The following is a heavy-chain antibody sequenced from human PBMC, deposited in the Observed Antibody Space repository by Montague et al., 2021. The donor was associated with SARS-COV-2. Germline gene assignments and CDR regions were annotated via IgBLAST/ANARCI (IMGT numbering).Heavy chain of an antibody. Sequence: SLRLSCAASGFTFSSYAMHWVRQAPGKGLEWVAVISYDGSNKYYADSVKGRFTISRDNSKNTLYLQMNSLRAEDTAVYYCAGELPFAFDIWGQGTMVTVSS. V-gene: IGHV3-30-3*01. J-gene: IGHJ3*02. CDR3: AGELPFAFDI. CDR2: ISYDGSNK. D-gene: IGHD1-26*01. CDR1: GFTFSSYA.